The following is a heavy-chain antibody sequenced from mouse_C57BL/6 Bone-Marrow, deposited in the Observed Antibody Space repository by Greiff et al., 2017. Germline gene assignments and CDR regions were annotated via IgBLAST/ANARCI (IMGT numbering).Heavy chain of an antibody. CDR1: GYTFTNYW. Sequence: VQLQQSGAELVRPGTSVKMSCKASGYTFTNYWIGWAKQRPGHGLEWIGDIYPGGGYTNYNEKFKGKATLTVDKSSSTAYMQLSSLTSEDSAVYYCAREGVMVPYYFDYWGQGTTLTVSS. J-gene: IGHJ2*01. D-gene: IGHD2-2*01. V-gene: IGHV1-63*01. CDR2: IYPGGGYT. CDR3: AREGVMVPYYFDY.